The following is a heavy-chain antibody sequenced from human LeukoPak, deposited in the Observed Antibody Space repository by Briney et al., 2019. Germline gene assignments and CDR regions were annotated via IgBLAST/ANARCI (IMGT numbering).Heavy chain of an antibody. CDR3: ARVRYSYGYELGY. Sequence: NPSETLSLTCTVSGGSISSYYWSWIRQPPGEGLEWSGYIYYSGSTNYNPSLKSRVTISVDTSKNQFSLKLSSVTAADTAVYYCARVRYSYGYELGYWGQGTLVTVSS. D-gene: IGHD5-18*01. V-gene: IGHV4-59*01. J-gene: IGHJ4*02. CDR1: GGSISSYY. CDR2: IYYSGST.